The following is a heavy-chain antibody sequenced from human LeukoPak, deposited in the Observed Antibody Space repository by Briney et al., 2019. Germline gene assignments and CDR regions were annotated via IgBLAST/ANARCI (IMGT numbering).Heavy chain of an antibody. Sequence: PGGSLRLSCAASGFTFSSYWMSWVRQAPGKGLEWVANIKQDGSEKYYVDSVKGRSTISRDNAKNSLYLQMNSLRAEDTAVYYCASFPRDPDAFDIWGQGTMVTVSS. V-gene: IGHV3-7*01. CDR3: ASFPRDPDAFDI. D-gene: IGHD3-10*01. CDR1: GFTFSSYW. J-gene: IGHJ3*02. CDR2: IKQDGSEK.